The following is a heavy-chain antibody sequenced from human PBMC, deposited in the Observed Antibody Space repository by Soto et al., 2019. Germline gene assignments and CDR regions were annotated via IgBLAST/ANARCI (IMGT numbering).Heavy chain of an antibody. J-gene: IGHJ4*02. CDR1: GGTFSTYA. CDR3: ARPKGTYSSGYYYFDF. D-gene: IGHD6-19*01. CDR2: IIPLFGTA. V-gene: IGHV1-69*01. Sequence: QVQLEHSGAEVKQPRSSVKVSCKTSGGTFSTYAINWVRQAPGQGLEWMGAIIPLFGTADYSQKFQGRVTITADESTSSAYMELSRLRSDDTAVYFCARPKGTYSSGYYYFDFWGQGTVVSVSS.